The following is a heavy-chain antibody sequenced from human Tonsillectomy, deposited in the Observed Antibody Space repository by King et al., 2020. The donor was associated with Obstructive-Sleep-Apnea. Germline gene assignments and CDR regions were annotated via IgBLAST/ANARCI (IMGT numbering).Heavy chain of an antibody. J-gene: IGHJ5*02. V-gene: IGHV3-73*01. Sequence: VQLVESGGGLVQPGGSLKLSCAASGFTFSGSAMHWVRKASGKGLEWVGRIRSKANNYATVYGASVKGRFTISRDDSKNTAYLQMNSLKTEDTAVYYCTRPYYDILTGRRGFDPWGQGTLVTVSS. CDR3: TRPYYDILTGRRGFDP. CDR2: IRSKANNYAT. CDR1: GFTFSGSA. D-gene: IGHD3-9*01.